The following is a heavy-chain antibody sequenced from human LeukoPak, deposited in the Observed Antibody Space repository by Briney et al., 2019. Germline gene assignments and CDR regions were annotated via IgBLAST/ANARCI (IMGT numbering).Heavy chain of an antibody. CDR2: ISSSSSTI. CDR3: ARDKGISGYSIDY. CDR1: GFTFSSSS. V-gene: IGHV3-48*01. Sequence: GGSLRLSCAASGFTFSSSSMNWVRQAPGKGLEWVSYISSSSSTIYYADSVKGRFTISRDNAKNSLYLQMNSLGAEDTAVYYCARDKGISGYSIDYWGQGTLVTVSS. J-gene: IGHJ4*02. D-gene: IGHD3-22*01.